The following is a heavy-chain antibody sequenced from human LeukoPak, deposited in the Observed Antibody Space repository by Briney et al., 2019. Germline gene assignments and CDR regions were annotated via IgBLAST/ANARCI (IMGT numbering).Heavy chain of an antibody. CDR2: IGVSAGTT. D-gene: IGHD1-26*01. CDR1: GFTFSNYW. CDR3: ARAVSGSYGDY. J-gene: IGHJ4*02. V-gene: IGHV3-23*01. Sequence: QAGGSLRLSCAASGFTFSNYWMDWVRQAPGKGLEWVSVIGVSAGTTSYADSVKGRFTISRDNSKNTLFLQINSLRAEDTAVYYCARAVSGSYGDYWGQGTLVTVSS.